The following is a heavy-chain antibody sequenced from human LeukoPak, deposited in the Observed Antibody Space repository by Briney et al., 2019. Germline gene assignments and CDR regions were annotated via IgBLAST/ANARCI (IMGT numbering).Heavy chain of an antibody. CDR1: GFTFSSYA. J-gene: IGHJ3*02. V-gene: IGHV3-23*01. CDR2: ISGSGGST. Sequence: GGSLRLSCAASGFTFSSYAMSWVRQAPGKGLEWVSAISGSGGSTYYADSVKGRFTISRDNSKNTLYLQMSSLRAEDTAVYYCAGSGSYNDAFDIWGQGTMVTVPS. D-gene: IGHD1-26*01. CDR3: AGSGSYNDAFDI.